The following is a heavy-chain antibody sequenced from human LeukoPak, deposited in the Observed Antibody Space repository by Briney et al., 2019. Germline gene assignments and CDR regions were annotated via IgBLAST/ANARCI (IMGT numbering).Heavy chain of an antibody. D-gene: IGHD6-6*01. J-gene: IGHJ4*02. CDR2: INPTGGST. Sequence: ASVKVSCKASGYTFPSYFMHWVRQAPGQGLEWMGIINPTGGSTTYAQKFQGRVTMTRDTSTSTVYMELSSLRSDDTAVYYCARTAARRFDYWGQGTLVTVSS. CDR1: GYTFPSYF. V-gene: IGHV1-46*01. CDR3: ARTAARRFDY.